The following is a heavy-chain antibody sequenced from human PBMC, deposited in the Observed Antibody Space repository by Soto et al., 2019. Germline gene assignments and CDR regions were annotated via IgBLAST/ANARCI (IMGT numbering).Heavy chain of an antibody. D-gene: IGHD6-19*01. V-gene: IGHV6-1*01. CDR2: TYYRSKWYN. CDR3: ARQEVAVAGRTYNWFDP. J-gene: IGHJ5*02. Sequence: SQTLSLTCAISGDSVSSNSAAWNWIRQSPSRGLEWLGRTYYRSKWYNDYAVSVKSRITINPDTSKNQFSLKLNSVTAADTAVYYCARQEVAVAGRTYNWFDPWGQGTLVTVSS. CDR1: GDSVSSNSAA.